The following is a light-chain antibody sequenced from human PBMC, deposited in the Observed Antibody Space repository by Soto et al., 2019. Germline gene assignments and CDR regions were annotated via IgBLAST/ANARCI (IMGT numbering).Light chain of an antibody. CDR1: QSVSSY. Sequence: EMVLTQSPATLSFSPGERATLSCRASQSVSSYLAWYQQKPGQAPRLLIYDASNRTTGIPARFSGSGSVTDYTLDISSQEPEDFAVNYCYQRGKWPRWTLGQETHDEI. J-gene: IGKJ1*01. CDR2: DAS. V-gene: IGKV3-11*01. CDR3: YQRGKWPRWT.